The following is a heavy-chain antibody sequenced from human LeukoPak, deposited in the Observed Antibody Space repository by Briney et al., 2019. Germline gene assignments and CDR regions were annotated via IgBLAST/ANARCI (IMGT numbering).Heavy chain of an antibody. D-gene: IGHD5-18*01. CDR2: ISAYNGNT. CDR3: ARVPHSYGRVNYYYYYMDV. J-gene: IGHJ6*03. V-gene: IGHV1-18*01. Sequence: ASVKVSCKASGYTFTSYGISWVRQAPGQGLEWIGWISAYNGNTNYAQKLQGRVTMTTDTSTSTAYMELRSLRSDDTAVYYCARVPHSYGRVNYYYYYMDVWGKGTTVTVPS. CDR1: GYTFTSYG.